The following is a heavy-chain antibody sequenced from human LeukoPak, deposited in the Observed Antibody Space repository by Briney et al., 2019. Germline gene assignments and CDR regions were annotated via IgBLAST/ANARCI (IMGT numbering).Heavy chain of an antibody. CDR3: ARDPGQQLPFGYFDY. J-gene: IGHJ4*02. Sequence: TSETLSLTCTVPGGSISSYYWSWIRQPPGKGLEWIGYIYYSGSTSYNPSLKSRVTISVDTSKNQFSLKLSSVTAADTAVYYCARDPGQQLPFGYFDYWGQGTLVTVSS. CDR1: GGSISSYY. D-gene: IGHD6-13*01. CDR2: IYYSGST. V-gene: IGHV4-59*01.